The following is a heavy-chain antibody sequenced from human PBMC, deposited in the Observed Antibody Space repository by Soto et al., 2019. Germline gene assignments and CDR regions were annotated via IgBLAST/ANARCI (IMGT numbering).Heavy chain of an antibody. V-gene: IGHV3-30*18. J-gene: IGHJ4*02. CDR1: EFIFSTYD. Sequence: PGGSLRLSCAASEFIFSTYDMHWVRQAPGKGLEWVASISYDGNNKYYGDSVKGRFTISRDNSKNTVFLQMNSLGPEGTAVYYCAKSRVVVTAALFDYWGRGTLVTVSS. CDR3: AKSRVVVTAALFDY. CDR2: ISYDGNNK. D-gene: IGHD2-21*02.